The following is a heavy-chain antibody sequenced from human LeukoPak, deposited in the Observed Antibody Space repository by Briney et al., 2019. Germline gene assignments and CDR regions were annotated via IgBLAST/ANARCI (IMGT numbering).Heavy chain of an antibody. CDR1: GGSISSYY. D-gene: IGHD2-2*01. V-gene: IGHV4-4*07. CDR3: ARESVPSPSYPYYYYMDV. Sequence: SETLSLTCTVSGGSISSYYWSWIRQPAGKGLEWIGRIYTSGSTNYNPSLKSRVTMSVDTSKNQFSLKLSSVTAEDTAVYYCARESVPSPSYPYYYYMDVWGKGTTVTVSS. CDR2: IYTSGST. J-gene: IGHJ6*03.